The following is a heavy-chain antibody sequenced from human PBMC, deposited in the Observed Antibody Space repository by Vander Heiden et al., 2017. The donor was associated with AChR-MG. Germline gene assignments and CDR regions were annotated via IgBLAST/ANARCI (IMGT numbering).Heavy chain of an antibody. J-gene: IGHJ4*02. CDR3: ARGAYYYDTTGYFVLDY. D-gene: IGHD3-22*01. CDR1: GFTFRTYR. Sequence: EVQLVESGGGLVQPGGSLRLSCAASGFTFRTYRMNWVRQAPGKGLEWVSYISSSSNTVYYADSVKGRFTISRDNAKDSLYLQMNSLSDEDTAVYYCARGAYYYDTTGYFVLDYWGQGALVTVSS. CDR2: ISSSSNTV. V-gene: IGHV3-48*02.